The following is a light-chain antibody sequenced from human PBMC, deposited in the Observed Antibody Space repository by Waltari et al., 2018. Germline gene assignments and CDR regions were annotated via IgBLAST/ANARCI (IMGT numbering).Light chain of an antibody. CDR3: QQYNGYSYS. V-gene: IGKV1-5*03. CDR2: QAS. CDR1: QSIGLW. Sequence: DIQMTQSPSTLSASVGATLTISCRASQSIGLWLAWYQQKPGKAPKVLIYQASSLESGVPSRFSGSGSGTEFTLTISSLQPDDFATYYCQQYNGYSYSFGQGTKLDIK. J-gene: IGKJ2*03.